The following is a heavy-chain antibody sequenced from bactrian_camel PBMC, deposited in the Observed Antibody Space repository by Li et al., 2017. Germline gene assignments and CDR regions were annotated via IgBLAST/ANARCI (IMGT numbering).Heavy chain of an antibody. CDR3: AAGNGWRLIPSAYSI. D-gene: IGHD5*01. Sequence: HVQLVESGGGSVQSGGSLRLSCTADDLTVTLNTLAWFRQAPGKEREGVADIVTHGSTRYTDSVKGRFYISKDNAKNTWYLQVNSLKPDDTAVYYCAAGNGWRLIPSAYSIWGQGTQVTVS. CDR1: DLTVTLNT. J-gene: IGHJ4*01. CDR2: IVTHGST. V-gene: IGHV3S53*01.